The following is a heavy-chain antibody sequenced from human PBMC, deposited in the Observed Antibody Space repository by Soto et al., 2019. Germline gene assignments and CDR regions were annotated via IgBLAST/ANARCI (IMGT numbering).Heavy chain of an antibody. Sequence: TSETLSLTCAVYGGSFSGYYWSWIRQPPGKGLEWIGEINHSGSTNYNPSLKSRVTISVDTSKNQFSLKLSSVTAADTAVYYCARGRGSSVDYWGQGTLVTVSS. CDR3: ARGRGSSVDY. CDR2: INHSGST. V-gene: IGHV4-34*01. D-gene: IGHD6-6*01. J-gene: IGHJ4*02. CDR1: GGSFSGYY.